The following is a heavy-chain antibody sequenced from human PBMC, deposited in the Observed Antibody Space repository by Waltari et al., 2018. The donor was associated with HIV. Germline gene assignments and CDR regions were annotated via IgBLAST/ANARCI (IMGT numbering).Heavy chain of an antibody. D-gene: IGHD5-12*01. V-gene: IGHV4-59*01. CDR3: ARADVEMATISQIAFDI. J-gene: IGHJ3*02. CDR2: IYYSGST. Sequence: QVQLQESGPGLVKPSETLSLTCTVSGGSISSYYWSWIRQPPGKGLEWIGYIYYSGSTNYNPSLKSRVTISVDTSKNQFSLKLSSVTAADTAVYYCARADVEMATISQIAFDIWGQGTMVTVSS. CDR1: GGSISSYY.